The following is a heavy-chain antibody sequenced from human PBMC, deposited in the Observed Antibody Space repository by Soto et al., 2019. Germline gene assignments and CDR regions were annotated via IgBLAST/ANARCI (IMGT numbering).Heavy chain of an antibody. CDR2: IYHSGGT. J-gene: IGHJ4*02. D-gene: IGHD3-10*01. CDR1: GYSISSGHY. Sequence: TLSLTCVVSGYSISSGHYWGWIRQPPGKGLEWIGNIYHSGGTNYNPSLKSRVTLSVDTSKNQFSLKMSSVTAADTAVYYCARGRGSGHLYDWGQGTLVTVSS. V-gene: IGHV4-38-2*01. CDR3: ARGRGSGHLYD.